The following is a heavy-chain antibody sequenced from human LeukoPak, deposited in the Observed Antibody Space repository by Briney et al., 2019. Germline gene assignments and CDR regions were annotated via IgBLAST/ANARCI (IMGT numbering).Heavy chain of an antibody. CDR3: ARGVVIAPQTFDY. CDR1: GGSISSSSYY. CDR2: IYYSGST. J-gene: IGHJ4*02. Sequence: SETLSLTCSISGGSISSSSYYWGWIRQPPGKGLEWIASIYYSGSTYYNPSLKSRVTISVDTSKNQFSLKLSSVTAADTAVYYCARGVVIAPQTFDYWGQGTLVTVSS. V-gene: IGHV4-39*07. D-gene: IGHD2-21*01.